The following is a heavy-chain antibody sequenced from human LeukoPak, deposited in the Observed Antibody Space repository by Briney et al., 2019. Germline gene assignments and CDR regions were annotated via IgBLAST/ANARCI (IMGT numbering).Heavy chain of an antibody. D-gene: IGHD1-26*01. CDR3: TRDLNRGSYHWFDP. Sequence: PGGSLRLSCAASGFTFSSYSMNWVRQAPGKGLEWVSYISSSSSTIYYADSVKGRFTISRDNAKNSLYLQMNSLRPEDTAIYYCTRDLNRGSYHWFDPWGQGTPVTVS. CDR1: GFTFSSYS. J-gene: IGHJ5*02. CDR2: ISSSSSTI. V-gene: IGHV3-48*01.